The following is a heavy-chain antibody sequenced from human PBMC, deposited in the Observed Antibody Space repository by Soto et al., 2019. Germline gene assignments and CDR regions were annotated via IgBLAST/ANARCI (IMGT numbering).Heavy chain of an antibody. CDR1: GFTFGSHW. CDR3: VRGLEEWGKPTVS. J-gene: IGHJ3*01. V-gene: IGHV3-74*01. CDR2: INSDGSST. D-gene: IGHD3-3*01. Sequence: EVQLVESGGGLVQPGGSLRLSCAASGFTFGSHWMHWVRQAPGKGRVWVSRINSDGSSTTYADSVKGRFTISRDDAKSTLHGQMNRLRAANTAVYYWVRGLEEWGKPTVSWGQVTLVTVSS.